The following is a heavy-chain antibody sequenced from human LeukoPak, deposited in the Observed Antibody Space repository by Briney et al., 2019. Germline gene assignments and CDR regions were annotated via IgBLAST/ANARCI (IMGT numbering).Heavy chain of an antibody. CDR2: IVVGSGNT. J-gene: IGHJ4*02. D-gene: IGHD5-18*01. Sequence: ASVKVSCKASGFTFTSSAVQWVRQARGQRLEWIGWIVVGSGNTNYAQKFQERVTITRDMSTSTAYMELSSLRSEDTAVYYCAADPQYSYGYFDVDYWGQGTLVTVSS. V-gene: IGHV1-58*01. CDR1: GFTFTSSA. CDR3: AADPQYSYGYFDVDY.